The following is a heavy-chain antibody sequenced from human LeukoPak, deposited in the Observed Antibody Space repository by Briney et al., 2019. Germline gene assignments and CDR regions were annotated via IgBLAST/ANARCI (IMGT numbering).Heavy chain of an antibody. CDR1: GFTFDDYT. Sequence: GGSLRLSCAASGFTFDDYTMHWVRHAPGKGLEWVSLISWDGGSTYYADSVKGRFTTSRDNSKNSLYLQMNSLRTEDTALYYCAKVADYGDYDYYGMDVWGQGTTVTVSS. V-gene: IGHV3-43*01. CDR2: ISWDGGST. J-gene: IGHJ6*02. D-gene: IGHD4-17*01. CDR3: AKVADYGDYDYYGMDV.